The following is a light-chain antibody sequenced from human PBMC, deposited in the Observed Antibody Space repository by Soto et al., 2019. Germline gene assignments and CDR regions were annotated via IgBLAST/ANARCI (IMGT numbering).Light chain of an antibody. Sequence: SSELTQPPSVSVAPGQTARITCGGANIGRKSVYWYQQKPGQGPVLAVYDDSERPSGIPERFSGSNSGNTATPTISRVEAGDEADYYCQVGDSSSVVFGGGTKLTVL. V-gene: IGLV3-21*02. CDR3: QVGDSSSVV. J-gene: IGLJ2*01. CDR2: DDS. CDR1: NIGRKS.